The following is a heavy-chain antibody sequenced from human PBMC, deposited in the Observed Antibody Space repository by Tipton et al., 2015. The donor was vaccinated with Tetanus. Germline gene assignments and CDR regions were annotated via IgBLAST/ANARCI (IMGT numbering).Heavy chain of an antibody. Sequence: TLSLTCTVSGGSLSSGTVYWSWIRQPPGKALEWIGDIFYSGNSISNPSFRSRVTMSVDTSRTLFSLTLIAVTAADTAVYFCARGLIDDFLGSRIYFDSWGPGTLVTVSS. V-gene: IGHV4-61*01. J-gene: IGHJ4*02. CDR1: GGSLSSGTVY. CDR2: IFYSGNS. CDR3: ARGLIDDFLGSRIYFDS. D-gene: IGHD2-8*01.